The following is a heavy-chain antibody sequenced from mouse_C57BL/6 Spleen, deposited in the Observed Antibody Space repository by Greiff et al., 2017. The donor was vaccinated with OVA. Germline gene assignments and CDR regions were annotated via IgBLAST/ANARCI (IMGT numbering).Heavy chain of an antibody. CDR3: ARSLYDYEGVDY. Sequence: EVHLVESGGGLVQPGGSLSLSCAASGFTFTDYYMSWVRQPPGKALEWLGFIRNKANGYTTEYSASVKGRFTISRDNSQSILYLQMNALRAEDSATYYCARSLYDYEGVDYWGQGTSVTVSS. V-gene: IGHV7-3*01. CDR1: GFTFTDYY. CDR2: IRNKANGYTT. J-gene: IGHJ4*01. D-gene: IGHD2-4*01.